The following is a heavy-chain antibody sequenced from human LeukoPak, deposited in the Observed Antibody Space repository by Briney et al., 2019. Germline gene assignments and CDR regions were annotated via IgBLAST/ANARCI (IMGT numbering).Heavy chain of an antibody. D-gene: IGHD6-13*01. CDR2: IYFTGST. V-gene: IGHV4-31*03. Sequence: SEALSLTCSVSNDSITSGGYYWTWIRQTPGKGLEWLGYIYFTGSTSYNPSLKSRITISLDTPKNQFSLNLSSLDAADTAVYFCARGLYSSTWFNWLDPWGPGILVTVSS. J-gene: IGHJ5*02. CDR3: ARGLYSSTWFNWLDP. CDR1: NDSITSGGYY.